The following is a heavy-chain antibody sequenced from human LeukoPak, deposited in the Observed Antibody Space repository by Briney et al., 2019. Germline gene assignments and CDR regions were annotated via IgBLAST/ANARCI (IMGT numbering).Heavy chain of an antibody. J-gene: IGHJ4*02. CDR1: GGSISSGDYY. CDR3: ARGPYRNSFDY. CDR2: IYYSGST. D-gene: IGHD4-11*01. V-gene: IGHV4-31*03. Sequence: PSETLSLTCTVSGGSISSGDYYWNWIRQHPGKGLEWIGYIYYSGSTYYNPSLKSRVTMSVDTSKNQFSLKLSSVTAADTAVYYCARGPYRNSFDYWGQGTLVTVSS.